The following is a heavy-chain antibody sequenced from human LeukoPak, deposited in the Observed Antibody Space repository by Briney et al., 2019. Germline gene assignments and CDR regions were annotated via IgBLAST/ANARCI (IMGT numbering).Heavy chain of an antibody. D-gene: IGHD2-2*01. V-gene: IGHV4-34*01. Sequence: PSETLSLTCAVYGGSFSGYYWSWIRQPPGKGLEWIGEINHSGSTNYNPSLKSRVTISVDTSKNQFSLKLSSVTAADTAVYYCARHSFYCSSTSCWPIYYYYYMDVWGKGTTVTVSS. CDR3: ARHSFYCSSTSCWPIYYYYYMDV. J-gene: IGHJ6*03. CDR1: GGSFSGYY. CDR2: INHSGST.